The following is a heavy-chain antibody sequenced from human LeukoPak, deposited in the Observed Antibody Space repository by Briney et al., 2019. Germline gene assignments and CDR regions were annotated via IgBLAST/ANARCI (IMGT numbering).Heavy chain of an antibody. V-gene: IGHV4-59*01. J-gene: IGHJ3*02. Sequence: SETLSLTCAVSGGSISSYYWSWIRQPPGKGLEWIGYIYYSGSTNYNPSLKSRVTISVDTSKNQFSLKLSSVTAADTAVYYCAREVLITPYDAFDIWGQGTMVTVSS. CDR2: IYYSGST. D-gene: IGHD3-16*01. CDR1: GGSISSYY. CDR3: AREVLITPYDAFDI.